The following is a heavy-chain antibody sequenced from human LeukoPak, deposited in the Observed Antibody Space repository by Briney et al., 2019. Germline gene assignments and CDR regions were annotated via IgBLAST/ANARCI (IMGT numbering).Heavy chain of an antibody. CDR1: GYTFTSYA. J-gene: IGHJ4*02. CDR3: ARDRSNGLLWFGRPYYFDY. D-gene: IGHD3-10*01. V-gene: IGHV1-3*01. CDR2: INAGNGNT. Sequence: GASVKVSCKASGYTFTSYAMHWVRQAPGQRLEWMGWINAGNGNTKYSQKFQGKVTITRDTSASTAYKELSSLRSEDTAVYYCARDRSNGLLWFGRPYYFDYWGQGTLVTVSS.